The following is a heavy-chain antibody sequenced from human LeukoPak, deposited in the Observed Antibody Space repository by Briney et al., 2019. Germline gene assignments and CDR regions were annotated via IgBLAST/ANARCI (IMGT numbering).Heavy chain of an antibody. CDR3: ARYQYGSGTSLGS. CDR1: GFTFSSYG. CDR2: IRYDGSNK. D-gene: IGHD3-10*01. V-gene: IGHV3-30*02. J-gene: IGHJ4*02. Sequence: PGGSLRLSCAASGFTFSSYGMHWVRQAPGKGLEWVAFIRYDGSNKYYADSVKGRFTISRDNSKNTLYLQMNSLRAEDAAVYYCARYQYGSGTSLGSWGQGTPVTVSS.